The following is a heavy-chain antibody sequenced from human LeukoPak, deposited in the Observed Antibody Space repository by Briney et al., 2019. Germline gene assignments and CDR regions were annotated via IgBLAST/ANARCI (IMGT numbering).Heavy chain of an antibody. CDR1: GYTFTSYE. Sequence: ASVKVSCKASGYTFTSYEINWVRQATGQGLEWMGWMNPNSGNTGYAQKFQGRVTMTRNTSISTAYMELSSLRSEDTAVYYCARGAFSGMWGLVVSGYYHYGMDVWGQGTTVTVSS. CDR3: ARGAFSGMWGLVVSGYYHYGMDV. J-gene: IGHJ6*02. V-gene: IGHV1-8*01. CDR2: MNPNSGNT. D-gene: IGHD3-22*01.